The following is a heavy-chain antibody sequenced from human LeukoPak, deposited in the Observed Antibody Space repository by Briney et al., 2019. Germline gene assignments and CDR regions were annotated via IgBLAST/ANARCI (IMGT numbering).Heavy chain of an antibody. V-gene: IGHV1-2*02. D-gene: IGHD3-3*01. CDR1: GYTFTGYY. CDR3: ARGAIFGVVITYYYYMDV. Sequence: ASVKVSCKASGYTFTGYYMHWVRQAPGQGLEWMGWINPNSGGTNYAQKFQGRVTMTRDRSISTDYMELSRLRSDDTAVYYCARGAIFGVVITYYYYMDVWGKGTTVTVSS. CDR2: INPNSGGT. J-gene: IGHJ6*03.